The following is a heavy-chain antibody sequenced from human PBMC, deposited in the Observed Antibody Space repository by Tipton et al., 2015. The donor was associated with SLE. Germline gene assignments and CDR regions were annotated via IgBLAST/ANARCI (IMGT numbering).Heavy chain of an antibody. CDR1: GFTFSKAS. D-gene: IGHD5-12*01. V-gene: IGHV3-15*04. CDR2: IEMKSDGGTS. CDR3: ITVIVANWFDP. Sequence: GSLRLSCAASGFTFSKASMNWVRQAPGKGLEWLGRIEMKSDGGTSDYAAPVKGRFIISRDDSKNTVYLQMNSLKTEDTAVYYCITVIVANWFDPWGQGTLVTVSS. J-gene: IGHJ5*02.